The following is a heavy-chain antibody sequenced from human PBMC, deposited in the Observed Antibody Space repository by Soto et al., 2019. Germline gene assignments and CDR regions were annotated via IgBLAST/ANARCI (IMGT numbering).Heavy chain of an antibody. CDR1: GFTFSSYA. CDR2: ISYDGSNK. V-gene: IGHV3-30-3*01. D-gene: IGHD6-25*01. CDR3: ARDAPRPYSSGGNFDY. J-gene: IGHJ4*02. Sequence: GGSLRLSCAASGFTFSSYAMHWVRQAPGKGLEWVAVISYDGSNKYYADSVKGRFTISRDNSKNTLYLQMNSLRAEDTAVYYCARDAPRPYSSGGNFDYWGQGTLVTVSS.